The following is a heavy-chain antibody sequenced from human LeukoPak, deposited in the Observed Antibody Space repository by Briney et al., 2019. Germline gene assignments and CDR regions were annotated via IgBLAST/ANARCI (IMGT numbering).Heavy chain of an antibody. CDR3: ARDGRTVEVINAFDI. CDR1: GFTFSSYS. CDR2: ISSSSNYI. V-gene: IGHV3-21*01. J-gene: IGHJ3*02. D-gene: IGHD3-22*01. Sequence: PGGSLRLSCAASGFTFSSYSLNWVRQAPGKGLEWVSSISSSSNYIYYADSVKGRFTISRDNARNSLYLQMNSLRAEDTAVSYCARDGRTVEVINAFDIWGQGTMVTVSS.